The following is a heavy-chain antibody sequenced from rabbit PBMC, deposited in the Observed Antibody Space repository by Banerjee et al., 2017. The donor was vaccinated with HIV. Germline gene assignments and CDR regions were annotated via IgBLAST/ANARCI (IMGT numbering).Heavy chain of an antibody. Sequence: QSLEESGGDLVKPGASLTLTCTASGFSFSSSYCMCWVRQAPGKGLEWIGCIYTGSIITYYASWAKGRFTISKTSSTTVTLQMTSLTAADTATYFCTSMALYAGSSVPYFNLWGQGTLVTVS. D-gene: IGHD8-1*01. CDR2: IYTGSIIT. CDR3: TSMALYAGSSVPYFNL. J-gene: IGHJ4*01. V-gene: IGHV1S40*01. CDR1: GFSFSSSYC.